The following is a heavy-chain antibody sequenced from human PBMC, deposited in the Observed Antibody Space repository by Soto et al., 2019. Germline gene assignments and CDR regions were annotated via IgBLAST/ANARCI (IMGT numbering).Heavy chain of an antibody. V-gene: IGHV1-3*01. Sequence: ASVKVSCKASGYTFTSYAMHWVRQAPGQRLEWMGWINAGNGNTKYSQKFQGRVTITRDTSASTAYMELSSLRSEDTAVYYCARIIRQYGTARYFEYWGQGTLVTVSS. J-gene: IGHJ4*02. CDR3: ARIIRQYGTARYFEY. D-gene: IGHD1-1*01. CDR2: INAGNGNT. CDR1: GYTFTSYA.